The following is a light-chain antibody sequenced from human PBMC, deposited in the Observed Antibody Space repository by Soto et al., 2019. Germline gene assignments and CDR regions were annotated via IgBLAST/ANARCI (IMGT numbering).Light chain of an antibody. CDR3: QQYDNFPRT. CDR2: DAS. CDR1: VTVSSY. Sequence: DIVLTQSPVTLSLSPWDIATLSCTASVTVSSYLLWYQQKPGQDPRLLIYDASERATGIPARFSGSGSGTEFTLTISSLQSEDFAVYYCQQYDNFPRTFGQGTKVDIK. J-gene: IGKJ1*01. V-gene: IGKV3-15*01.